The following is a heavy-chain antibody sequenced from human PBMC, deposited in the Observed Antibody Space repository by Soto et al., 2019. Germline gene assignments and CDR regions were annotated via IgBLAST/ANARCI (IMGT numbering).Heavy chain of an antibody. CDR3: AKGGDSSGGYFDY. CDR1: GFTFSSYG. D-gene: IGHD6-19*01. V-gene: IGHV3-30*18. Sequence: QVQLVESGGGVVQPGRSLRLSCAASGFTFSSYGMHWVRQAPGKGLEWVAVISYDGSNKYYADSVKGRFTISRDNSKNTLYLQMNSLRAEDTAVYYCAKGGDSSGGYFDYWGQGTLVTVSS. J-gene: IGHJ4*02. CDR2: ISYDGSNK.